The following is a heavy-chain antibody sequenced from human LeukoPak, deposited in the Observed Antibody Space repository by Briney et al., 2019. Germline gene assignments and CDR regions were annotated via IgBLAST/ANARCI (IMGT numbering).Heavy chain of an antibody. Sequence: GGSLRLSCAASGFSFSIYWMHWVRQGPGGGLVWVSLISSDGSKSGYADSVKGRFTISRDNAKNTVYLQMNSLSAEDTAMYYCVRREAGGSNSWFYFDYWGQGTLVSVSS. CDR2: ISSDGSKS. J-gene: IGHJ4*02. CDR3: VRREAGGSNSWFYFDY. D-gene: IGHD6-13*01. V-gene: IGHV3-74*01. CDR1: GFSFSIYW.